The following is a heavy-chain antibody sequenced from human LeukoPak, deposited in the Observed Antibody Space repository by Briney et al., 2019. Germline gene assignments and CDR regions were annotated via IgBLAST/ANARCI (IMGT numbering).Heavy chain of an antibody. CDR2: VYYIGST. CDR1: GGSISTDY. Sequence: SETLSLTCTVSGGSISTDYWSWIRQPPGKGLEWIGYVYYIGSTNYNPSLRGRVTISVDRSRNQFSLKLSSMSAADTAVYYCARSAFSSPRLDYWGQGALVIVSS. CDR3: ARSAFSSPRLDY. J-gene: IGHJ4*02. D-gene: IGHD3-16*01. V-gene: IGHV4-59*08.